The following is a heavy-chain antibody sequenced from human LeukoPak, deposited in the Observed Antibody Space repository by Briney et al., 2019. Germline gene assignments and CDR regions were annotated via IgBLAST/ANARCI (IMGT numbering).Heavy chain of an antibody. CDR1: GFTFSSYS. CDR2: IRQDGSEK. D-gene: IGHD3-22*01. V-gene: IGHV3-7*01. J-gene: IGHJ4*02. CDR3: ARDLLYYDSSYGNDY. Sequence: GGSLRLSCAASGFTFSSYSMNWVRQAPGKGLEWVANIRQDGSEKYYVDSVKGRFTISRDNAKNSLYLQMNSLRAEDTAVYYCARDLLYYDSSYGNDYWGQGTLVTVSS.